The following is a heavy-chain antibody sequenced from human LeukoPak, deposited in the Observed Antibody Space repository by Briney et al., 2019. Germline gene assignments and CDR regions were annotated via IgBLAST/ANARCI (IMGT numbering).Heavy chain of an antibody. CDR2: ISGSGADT. CDR3: AKVLGRDSDGYYYYGLHV. J-gene: IGHJ6*02. D-gene: IGHD3-22*01. CDR1: GFTFSNFP. Sequence: GGSLRLSCAASGFTFSNFPMTWVRRAPGKGLQSFASISGSGADTYYTDSVKGRFTISRDNLNNTVYLQMNSLRAEDTAVYYCAKVLGRDSDGYYYYGLHVWGQGTTVTVSS. V-gene: IGHV3-23*01.